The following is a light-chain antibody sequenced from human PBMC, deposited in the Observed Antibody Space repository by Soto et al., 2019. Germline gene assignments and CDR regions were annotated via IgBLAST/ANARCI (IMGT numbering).Light chain of an antibody. CDR3: LQDYGYPRT. V-gene: IGKV1-6*01. CDR2: AAS. Sequence: AIQMTQSPSSLSASVGDRVTLTCRANQAIRYDLARYQQKPGRAPKLLIYAASHLQSGVPSRFSGSGSGTDFTLTISSLQPEDFATYYCLQDYGYPRTFGQGTKVEI. CDR1: QAIRYD. J-gene: IGKJ1*01.